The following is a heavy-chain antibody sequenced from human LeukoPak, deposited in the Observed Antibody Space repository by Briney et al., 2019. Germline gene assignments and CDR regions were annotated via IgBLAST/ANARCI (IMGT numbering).Heavy chain of an antibody. Sequence: GGSLRLSCAASGFTFSYHSMNWVRLAPGKGLEWLSYISSGTSTIYYADSVKGRFTISRDNAKNSLYLQMNSLRAEDTAVHYCARADSSGYWAFDIWGQGTMVTVSS. V-gene: IGHV3-48*04. CDR2: ISSGTSTI. J-gene: IGHJ3*02. CDR1: GFTFSYHS. CDR3: ARADSSGYWAFDI. D-gene: IGHD3-22*01.